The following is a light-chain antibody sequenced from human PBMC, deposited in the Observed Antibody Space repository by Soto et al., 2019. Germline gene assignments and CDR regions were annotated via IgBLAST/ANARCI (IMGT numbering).Light chain of an antibody. V-gene: IGKV3-15*01. CDR1: ESVGSN. CDR2: DAS. CDR3: QQYNSYWT. J-gene: IGKJ1*01. Sequence: IVMTQSPVTLSVSPGERATLSCRASESVGSNLAWYQQKPGQPPRLLIYDASMRETGVPPRFSGSGSGTEFTLTISSLQPDDFATYYCQQYNSYWTFGQGTKVDIK.